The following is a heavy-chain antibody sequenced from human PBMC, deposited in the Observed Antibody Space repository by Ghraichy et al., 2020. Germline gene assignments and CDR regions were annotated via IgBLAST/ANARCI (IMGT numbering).Heavy chain of an antibody. D-gene: IGHD2-2*01. J-gene: IGHJ4*02. CDR3: ARDQVDGSSSWFDY. CDR2: ISYDGSKK. Sequence: GESLNISCAASGFTFSNYAFHWVRQAPGKGLEWVAVISYDGSKKYYADSVKGRFTISRDNYKNTLSLQMNSLRAEDTAVYYCARDQVDGSSSWFDYWGQGTLVTVSS. V-gene: IGHV3-30-3*01. CDR1: GFTFSNYA.